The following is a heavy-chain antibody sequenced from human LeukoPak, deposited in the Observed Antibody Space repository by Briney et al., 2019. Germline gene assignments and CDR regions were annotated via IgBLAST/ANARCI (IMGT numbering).Heavy chain of an antibody. J-gene: IGHJ6*03. CDR3: ARDKDYYYYMDV. Sequence: ASETLSLTCTVSGGSISSYYWSWIRQPPGKGLESIGYIYYSGSTNYNPSLKSRVTISVDTSKNQFSLKLSSMTAADTAVYYCARDKDYYYYMDVWGKGTTVTISS. CDR2: IYYSGST. V-gene: IGHV4-59*12. CDR1: GGSISSYY.